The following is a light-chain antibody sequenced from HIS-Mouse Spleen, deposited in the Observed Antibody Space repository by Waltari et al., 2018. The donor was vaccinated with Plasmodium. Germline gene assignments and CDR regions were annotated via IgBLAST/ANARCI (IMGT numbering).Light chain of an antibody. CDR2: EDS. V-gene: IGLV3-10*01. J-gene: IGLJ3*02. CDR1: ALPKKY. Sequence: SYELTQPPSVSVSPGQTARITCSGDALPKKYAYWYQQKSGKAPVLFIYEDSKRPSGIPESFSGSSSWTMATLTISGAQVEDEADYYCYSTDSSGNHRVFGGGTKLTVL. CDR3: YSTDSSGNHRV.